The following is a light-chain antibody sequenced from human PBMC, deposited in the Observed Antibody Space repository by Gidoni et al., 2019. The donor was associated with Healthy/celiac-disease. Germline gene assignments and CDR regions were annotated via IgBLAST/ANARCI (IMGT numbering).Light chain of an antibody. CDR1: QSVRIY. V-gene: IGKV3-11*01. J-gene: IGKJ4*01. CDR2: YAS. CDR3: QQRSNWPLT. Sequence: EILLTQSPATLSLSPGERATLSCRASQSVRIYLAWYQQKPGQAPSLLIYYASNRANGSPARCSGSGSGTDFTLTISSLEPEDFAVYYCQQRSNWPLTFGGGTKVEIK.